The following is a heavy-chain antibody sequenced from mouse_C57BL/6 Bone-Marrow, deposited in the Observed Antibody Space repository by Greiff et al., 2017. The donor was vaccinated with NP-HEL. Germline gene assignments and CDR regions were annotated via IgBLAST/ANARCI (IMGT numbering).Heavy chain of an antibody. CDR3: ARYDYYGSSSAY. D-gene: IGHD1-1*01. V-gene: IGHV1-61*01. Sequence: QVQLQQPGAELVRPGSSVKLSCKASGYTFTSYWMDWVKQRPGQGLEWIGNIYPSDSETNYNQKFKDKATLTVDKSSSTAYMQLSSLTSEDSAVYSCARYDYYGSSSAYWGQGTTLTVTS. CDR1: GYTFTSYW. CDR2: IYPSDSET. J-gene: IGHJ2*01.